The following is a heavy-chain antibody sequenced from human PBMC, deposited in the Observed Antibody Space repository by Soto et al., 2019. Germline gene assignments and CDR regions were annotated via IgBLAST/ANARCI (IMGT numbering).Heavy chain of an antibody. CDR2: ISGSGGST. CDR3: AKGVRFLEWLLYVSNWFDP. J-gene: IGHJ5*02. D-gene: IGHD3-3*01. CDR1: GFTFSSYA. V-gene: IGHV3-23*01. Sequence: GGSLRLSCAACGFTFSSYAMSWVRQAPGKGLEWVSAISGSGGSTYYADSVKGRFTISRDNSKNTLYLQMNSLRAEDTAVYYCAKGVRFLEWLLYVSNWFDPWGQGTLVTVSS.